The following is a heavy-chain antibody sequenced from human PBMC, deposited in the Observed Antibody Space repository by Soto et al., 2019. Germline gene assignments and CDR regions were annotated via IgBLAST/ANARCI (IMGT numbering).Heavy chain of an antibody. Sequence: PSETLSLTCTVSGGSVSCGSYYWSWIRQPPGKGLEWIGYIYYSGSTNYNPSLKSRVTISVDTSKNQFPLKLSSVTAADTAVYYCARGVEMATIYYWGQGTLVTVSS. CDR1: GGSVSCGSYY. V-gene: IGHV4-61*01. J-gene: IGHJ4*02. D-gene: IGHD5-12*01. CDR2: IYYSGST. CDR3: ARGVEMATIYY.